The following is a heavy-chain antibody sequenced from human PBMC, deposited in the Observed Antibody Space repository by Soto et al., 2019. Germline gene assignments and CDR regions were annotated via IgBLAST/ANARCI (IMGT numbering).Heavy chain of an antibody. V-gene: IGHV1-18*01. J-gene: IGHJ4*02. CDR3: ARGPHLYESGSPAWSTAD. CDR2: ISPYNGDK. Sequence: QVQLVQSGSEVKKPGASVKVSCKASGYTFKSYGISWVRQAPGQGLEWMGRISPYNGDKNYAQKYQGRVSMTTDTSTSTVYMEVRSLGLDDTAVYYCARGPHLYESGSPAWSTADWGQGTLVTVSS. D-gene: IGHD3-10*01. CDR1: GYTFKSYG.